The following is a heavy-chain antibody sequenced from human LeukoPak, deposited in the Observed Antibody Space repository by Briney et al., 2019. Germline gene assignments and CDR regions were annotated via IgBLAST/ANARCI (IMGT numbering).Heavy chain of an antibody. Sequence: ASVKVSCKASGYTLNNYAMHWVRQAPGQRIEWMGWIKAHNGHTIYSKDFQGRVTITWDTSANTAYMELSSLRSEDTAVYYCARVLCSSTSCYSSPWFDPWGQGTLVTVSS. J-gene: IGHJ5*02. CDR1: GYTLNNYA. CDR3: ARVLCSSTSCYSSPWFDP. CDR2: IKAHNGHT. D-gene: IGHD2-2*01. V-gene: IGHV1-3*03.